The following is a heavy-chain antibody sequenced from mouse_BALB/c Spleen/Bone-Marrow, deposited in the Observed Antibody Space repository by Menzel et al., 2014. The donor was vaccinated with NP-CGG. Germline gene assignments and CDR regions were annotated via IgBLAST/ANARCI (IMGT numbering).Heavy chain of an antibody. J-gene: IGHJ1*01. CDR2: INPGSGGT. Sequence: VKLQESGAELVRPWTSVKVSCKASGYAFTNYLIEWVKQRPGQGLEWIGVINPGSGGTNYNEKFKGKATLTADKSSSTAYMQLSSLTSDDSAVYFCARELGRWYFDVWGAGTTVTVSS. V-gene: IGHV1-54*01. CDR1: GYAFTNYL. CDR3: ARELGRWYFDV. D-gene: IGHD4-1*01.